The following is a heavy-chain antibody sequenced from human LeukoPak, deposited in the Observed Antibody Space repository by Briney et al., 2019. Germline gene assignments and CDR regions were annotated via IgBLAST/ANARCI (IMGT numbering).Heavy chain of an antibody. D-gene: IGHD3-22*01. J-gene: IGHJ3*02. CDR3: ARSADYYDSSGYRDAFDI. V-gene: IGHV3-7*01. CDR2: IKQDGSEK. CDR1: GFTFSSYW. Sequence: GGSLRLSCAASGFTFSSYWMSWVRQAPGKGLEWVANIKQDGSEKYYVDSVKGRFTISRDNAKNSLYLQMNSLRAEGTAVYYCARSADYYDSSGYRDAFDIWGQGTMVTVSS.